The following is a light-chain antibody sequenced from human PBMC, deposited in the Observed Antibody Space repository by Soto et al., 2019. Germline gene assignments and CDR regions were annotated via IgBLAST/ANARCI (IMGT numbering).Light chain of an antibody. CDR2: GAS. CDR3: QQYNNWPPCT. J-gene: IGKJ1*01. Sequence: EIVMTQSPATLSVSPGERATLSCRASQSVSCTLACYQQKPGQAHRLLIYGASTMATGIPARFSGSGSGTEVTLTISSLQSEDFAVYYCQQYNNWPPCTFGQGTKVEIK. CDR1: QSVSCT. V-gene: IGKV3-15*01.